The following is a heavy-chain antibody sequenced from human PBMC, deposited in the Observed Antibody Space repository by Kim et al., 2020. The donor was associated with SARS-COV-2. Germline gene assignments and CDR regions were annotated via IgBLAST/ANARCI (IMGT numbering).Heavy chain of an antibody. V-gene: IGHV3-33*05. Sequence: GGSLRLSCAASGFTFSSYGMHWVRQAPGKGLEWVAVISYDGSNKYYADSVKGRFTISRDNSKNTLYLQMNSLRAEDTAVYYCAREGTYSGYDKLDYWGQGTLVTVSS. CDR3: AREGTYSGYDKLDY. J-gene: IGHJ4*02. D-gene: IGHD5-12*01. CDR1: GFTFSSYG. CDR2: ISYDGSNK.